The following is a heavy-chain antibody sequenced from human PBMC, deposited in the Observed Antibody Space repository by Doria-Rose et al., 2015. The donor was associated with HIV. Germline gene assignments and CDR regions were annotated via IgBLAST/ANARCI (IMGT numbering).Heavy chain of an antibody. Sequence: QVQLVQSGPVLVKPTETLTLTCTVSGVSLSSPGMGVSWIRQPPGKALEWLANISSDDERYYKTSLKSRLTIYRGTSKSQVVLTMTDMDPVDTATYYCARIKSSRWYHKYYFDFWGQGTLVIVSA. CDR2: ISSDDER. CDR3: ARIKSSRWYHKYYFDF. J-gene: IGHJ4*02. V-gene: IGHV2-26*01. D-gene: IGHD6-13*01. CDR1: GVSLSSPGMG.